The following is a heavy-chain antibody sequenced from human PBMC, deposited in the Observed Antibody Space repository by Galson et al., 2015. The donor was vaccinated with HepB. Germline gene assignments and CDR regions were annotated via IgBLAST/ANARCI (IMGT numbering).Heavy chain of an antibody. CDR3: ARGAGGSSSQYYYYYYGMDV. J-gene: IGHJ6*02. CDR2: IIPIFGIA. D-gene: IGHD6-13*01. V-gene: IGHV1-69*13. CDR1: GGTFSSYA. Sequence: SVKVSCKASGGTFSSYAISWVRQAPGQGLEWMGGIIPIFGIANYAQKFQGRVTITADESTSTAYMELSSLRSEDTAVYYCARGAGGSSSQYYYYYYGMDVWGQGTTVTVSS.